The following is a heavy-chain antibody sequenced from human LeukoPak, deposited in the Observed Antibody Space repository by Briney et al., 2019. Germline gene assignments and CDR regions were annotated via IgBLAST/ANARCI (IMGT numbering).Heavy chain of an antibody. D-gene: IGHD6-13*01. V-gene: IGHV1-69*04. CDR1: GGTFSSYT. J-gene: IGHJ3*02. CDR2: IIPILGIA. CDR3: AKDPSSSRSSDAFDI. Sequence: SVKVSCKASGGTFSSYTISWVRQAPGQGLEWMGRIIPILGIANYAQKFQGRVTITADKSTSTAYMELSSLRTEDTALYYCAKDPSSSRSSDAFDIWGQGTMVTVSS.